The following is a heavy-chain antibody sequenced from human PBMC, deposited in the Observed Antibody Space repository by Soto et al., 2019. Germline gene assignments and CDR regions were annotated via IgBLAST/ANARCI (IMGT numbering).Heavy chain of an antibody. CDR1: GFTFNSDW. CDR3: ARLRAGLAGTPSWFHP. Sequence: GGSLRLSCTASGFTFNSDWMHWVRQAPGKGLVWVSHVNSDGSVTKYADSVKGRFTISRDNAKNTVHLQMNSLRTEDTAVYYCARLRAGLAGTPSWFHPWGQGTLVTVSS. J-gene: IGHJ5*02. D-gene: IGHD6-19*01. CDR2: VNSDGSVT. V-gene: IGHV3-74*01.